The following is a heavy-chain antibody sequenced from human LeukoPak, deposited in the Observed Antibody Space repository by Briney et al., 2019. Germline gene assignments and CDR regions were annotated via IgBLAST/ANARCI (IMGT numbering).Heavy chain of an antibody. V-gene: IGHV3-30*04. CDR1: RFTFRNYA. J-gene: IGHJ5*02. Sequence: GSLRLSCAASRFTFRNYAMHWVRQAPGKGLEWVAVISSDGTNKDYADSVKGRFSISGDNSKNTLYLQMNRLRADDTAVYYCARDRSQEFDPWGQGTLVTVSS. D-gene: IGHD3-10*01. CDR2: ISSDGTNK. CDR3: ARDRSQEFDP.